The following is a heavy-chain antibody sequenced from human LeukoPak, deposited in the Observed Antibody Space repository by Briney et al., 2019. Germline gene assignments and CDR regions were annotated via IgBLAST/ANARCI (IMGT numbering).Heavy chain of an antibody. Sequence: SVTVSCTASGGTFSSYAISWVRQAPGQGLEWMGGIIPIFGTANYAQKFQGRVTITADESTSTAYMELSSLRSEDTAVYYCARAYYYDSSGYYDLFDYWGQGTLVTVSS. V-gene: IGHV1-69*13. CDR2: IIPIFGTA. CDR1: GGTFSSYA. J-gene: IGHJ4*02. D-gene: IGHD3-22*01. CDR3: ARAYYYDSSGYYDLFDY.